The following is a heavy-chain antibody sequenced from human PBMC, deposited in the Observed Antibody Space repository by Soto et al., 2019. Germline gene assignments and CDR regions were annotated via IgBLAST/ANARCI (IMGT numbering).Heavy chain of an antibody. V-gene: IGHV4-59*01. CDR1: GGSFSGYY. Sequence: PSETLSLTCAVYGGSFSGYYWIWIRQPPGKGLEWIGYIYYSGSTNYNPSLKSRVTISVDTSKNQFSLKLSSVTAADTAVYYCAREEWADSSPRFDPWGQGTLVTVSS. J-gene: IGHJ5*02. D-gene: IGHD3-22*01. CDR3: AREEWADSSPRFDP. CDR2: IYYSGST.